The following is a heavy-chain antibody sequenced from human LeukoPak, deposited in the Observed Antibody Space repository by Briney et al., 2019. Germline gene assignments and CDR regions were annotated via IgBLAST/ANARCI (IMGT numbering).Heavy chain of an antibody. CDR3: AKYDFDD. CDR1: RFTFSTYA. CDR2: IRYDGSNK. J-gene: IGHJ4*02. Sequence: GGSLRLSCAASRFTFSTYAMYWVRQAPGKGLEWVAFIRYDGSNKYYADSVIGQFTISRDNSKNTLYLQMNSLRAEDTAVYYCAKYDFDDWGQGTLVTVSS. V-gene: IGHV3-30*02.